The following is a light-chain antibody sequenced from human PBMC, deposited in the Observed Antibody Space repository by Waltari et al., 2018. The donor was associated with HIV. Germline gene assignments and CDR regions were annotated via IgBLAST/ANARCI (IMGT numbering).Light chain of an antibody. CDR1: QSVSSTY. CDR3: QQFGGSSFT. J-gene: IGKJ4*01. CDR2: GAS. V-gene: IGKV3-20*01. Sequence: EIVLTQSPGTLSLSPGERATLSCRASQSVSSTYLAWYQQKPGQAPTPLIYGASSRATGIPDRFSCSGSGTDFTLTITRLEPEDFAVYFCQQFGGSSFTFGGGTKVEI.